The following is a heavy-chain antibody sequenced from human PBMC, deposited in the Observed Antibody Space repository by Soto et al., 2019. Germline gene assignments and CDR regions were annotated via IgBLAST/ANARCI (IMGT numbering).Heavy chain of an antibody. J-gene: IGHJ6*02. CDR1: GFTFSSYW. Sequence: GGSLRLSCAASGFTFSSYWMQWVRQAPGKGLVWVSHISPDGSTTSHADSVKGRFTISRDNAKNTLYLQTNSLRAEDTAVYYCARRGVAGALDVWGQGTTVTVSS. D-gene: IGHD2-21*01. V-gene: IGHV3-74*01. CDR2: ISPDGSTT. CDR3: ARRGVAGALDV.